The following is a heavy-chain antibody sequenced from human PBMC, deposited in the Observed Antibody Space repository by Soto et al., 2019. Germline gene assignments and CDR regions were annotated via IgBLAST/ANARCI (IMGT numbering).Heavy chain of an antibody. V-gene: IGHV4-59*01. Sequence: QVQLQESGPGLVKPSETLSLTCTVSGGSISSYYWSWIRQPPGKGLEWIGYIYYSGSTNYNPSLNRRVTISVDTSNNRFSLTLSSVTATDTAVYYCARAYGDYVFDFWGQGTLVTVSS. CDR1: GGSISSYY. D-gene: IGHD4-17*01. CDR2: IYYSGST. J-gene: IGHJ4*02. CDR3: ARAYGDYVFDF.